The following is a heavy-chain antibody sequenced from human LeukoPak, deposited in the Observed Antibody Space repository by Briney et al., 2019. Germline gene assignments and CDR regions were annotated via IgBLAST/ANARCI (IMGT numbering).Heavy chain of an antibody. J-gene: IGHJ6*03. CDR3: AREGRDSSSSLYYYYYYYMDV. D-gene: IGHD6-6*01. V-gene: IGHV3-30*04. CDR1: GFTFSSYA. CDR2: ISYDGRNK. Sequence: GGSLRLSCAASGFTFSSYAKHWVRQAPGKGLEWVAVISYDGRNKYYADSVKGRFTISIDNSKDTLYLQMISLRAEDTAVYYCAREGRDSSSSLYYYYYYYMDVWGKGTTVTGSS.